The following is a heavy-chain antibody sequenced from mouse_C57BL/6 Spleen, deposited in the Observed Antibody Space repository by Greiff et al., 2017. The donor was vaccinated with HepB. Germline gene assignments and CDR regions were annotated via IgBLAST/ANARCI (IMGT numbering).Heavy chain of an antibody. D-gene: IGHD2-5*01. CDR1: GFTFSSYA. J-gene: IGHJ2*01. V-gene: IGHV5-4*01. CDR3: ARDRNYGGYFDY. Sequence: EVKVVESGGGLVKPGGSLKLSCAASGFTFSSYAMSWVRQTPEKRLEWVATISDGGSYTYYPDNVKGRFTISRDNAKNNLYLQMSHLKSEDTAMYYCARDRNYGGYFDYWGQGTTLTVSS. CDR2: ISDGGSYT.